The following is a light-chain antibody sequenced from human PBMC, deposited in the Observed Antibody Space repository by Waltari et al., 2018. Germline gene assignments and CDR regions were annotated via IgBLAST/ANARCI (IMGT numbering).Light chain of an antibody. CDR3: LLYHNGALV. J-gene: IGLJ3*02. CDR2: HTS. Sequence: QTVVTQEPSLTVSPGGTVPLTCASSAGAVTSNSFPNWFQQKPGQPPRSLIYHTSNKHSWTPARFSGSLFGGKAALTLSGVQPEDEADYYCLLYHNGALVFGGGTKLTVL. V-gene: IGLV7-43*01. CDR1: AGAVTSNSF.